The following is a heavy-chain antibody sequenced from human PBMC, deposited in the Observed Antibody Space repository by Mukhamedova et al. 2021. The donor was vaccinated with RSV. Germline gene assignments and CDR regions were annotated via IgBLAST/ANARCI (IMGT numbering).Heavy chain of an antibody. CDR2: IYHSGST. D-gene: IGHD3-3*01. V-gene: IGHV4-38-2*01. CDR3: AATYEGSFDY. Sequence: GLEWIGSIYHSGSTYYNPSLKSRVTISVDTSKNQFSLKLSSVTAADTAVYYCAATYEGSFDYWGQGTLVTVSS. J-gene: IGHJ4*02.